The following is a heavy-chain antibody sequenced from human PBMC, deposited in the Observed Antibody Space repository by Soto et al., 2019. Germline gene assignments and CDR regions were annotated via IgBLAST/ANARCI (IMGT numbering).Heavy chain of an antibody. D-gene: IGHD6-13*01. CDR3: AREGDGAAADNYYYYCMDV. V-gene: IGHV1-8*02. J-gene: IGHJ6*03. CDR2: MNPNSGNT. CDR1: GYTFTSYG. Sequence: GASVKVSSKASGYTFTSYGISWVRQAPGQGLEWMGWMNPNSGNTGYAQKFQGRVTMTRNTSISTAYMELSSLRSEDTAVYYCAREGDGAAADNYYYYCMDVWGKGTTVTVSS.